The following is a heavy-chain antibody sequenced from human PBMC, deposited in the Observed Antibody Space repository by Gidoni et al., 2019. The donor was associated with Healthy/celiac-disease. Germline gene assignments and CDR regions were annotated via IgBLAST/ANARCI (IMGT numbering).Heavy chain of an antibody. CDR1: RGSFSGYY. CDR2: INHSGST. V-gene: IGHV4-34*01. Sequence: QVQLQQWGAGLLKPSETLSPTCAVYRGSFSGYYWSWLRQPPGTGLEWSGEINHSGSTNYNPSLKRRVTISVDTSKNQFSLKLSAVTAADTAVYYCARAYGSPTTVSYYMDVWGKGTTVTVSS. J-gene: IGHJ6*03. D-gene: IGHD4-17*01. CDR3: ARAYGSPTTVSYYMDV.